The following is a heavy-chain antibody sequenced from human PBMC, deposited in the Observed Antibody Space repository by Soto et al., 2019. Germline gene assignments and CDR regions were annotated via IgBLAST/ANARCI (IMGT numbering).Heavy chain of an antibody. J-gene: IGHJ6*02. CDR3: ARVGNYYDSSGGPYGMDV. V-gene: IGHV3-53*01. D-gene: IGHD3-22*01. CDR1: GFTVSSNY. CDR2: ICSGGST. Sequence: PGGSLRLSCAASGFTVSSNYMSWVRQAPGKGLEWVSVICSGGSTYYADSVKGRFTISRDNSKNKLYLQMNSLRAEDTAVYYCARVGNYYDSSGGPYGMDVWGQGTTVTVSS.